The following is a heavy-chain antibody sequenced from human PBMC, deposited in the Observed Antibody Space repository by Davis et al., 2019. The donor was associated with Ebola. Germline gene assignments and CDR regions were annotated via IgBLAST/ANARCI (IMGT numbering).Heavy chain of an antibody. CDR3: VRVYSGSYDP. J-gene: IGHJ5*02. CDR1: GFTFSSYW. Sequence: PGGSLRLSCAASGFTFSSYWMSWVRQAPGKGLEWVANIKQGGDERYYVDSVKGRFIISRDAAKNSLYLQMNSLRAEDTAVYYCVRVYSGSYDPWGQGTLVTVSS. V-gene: IGHV3-7*01. CDR2: IKQGGDER. D-gene: IGHD1-26*01.